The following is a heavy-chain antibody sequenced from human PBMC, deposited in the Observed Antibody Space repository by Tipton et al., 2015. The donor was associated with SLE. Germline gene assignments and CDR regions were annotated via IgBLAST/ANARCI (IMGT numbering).Heavy chain of an antibody. CDR1: GFTFSSYA. CDR3: AKVGEAGGGWGDYFDY. CDR2: ISGSGGST. D-gene: IGHD3-16*01. V-gene: IGHV3-23*01. Sequence: SLRLSCAASGFTFSSYAMSWVRQAPGKGLEWVSAISGSGGSTYYADSVKGRFTISRDNSKNTLYLQMNSLRAEDTAVYYCAKVGEAGGGWGDYFDYWGQGTLVTVSS. J-gene: IGHJ4*02.